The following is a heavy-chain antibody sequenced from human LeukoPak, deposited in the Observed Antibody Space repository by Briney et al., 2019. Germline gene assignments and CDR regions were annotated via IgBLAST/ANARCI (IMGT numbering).Heavy chain of an antibody. J-gene: IGHJ6*03. CDR2: ISSSSSTI. Sequence: GGSLRLSCAASGFTFSSYSMNWVRQAPGKGLEWVSYISSSSSTIYYADSVKGRFTISRDNAKNSLYLQMNSLRAEDTAVYYCARDAYNWNHRYYMDVWGKGTTVTVSS. CDR1: GFTFSSYS. D-gene: IGHD1-14*01. V-gene: IGHV3-48*04. CDR3: ARDAYNWNHRYYMDV.